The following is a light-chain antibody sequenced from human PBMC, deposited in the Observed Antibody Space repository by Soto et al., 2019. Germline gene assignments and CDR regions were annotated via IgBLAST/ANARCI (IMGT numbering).Light chain of an antibody. CDR2: AAS. V-gene: IGKV1-12*01. CDR1: QAVSTW. CDR3: QQGASFPRT. J-gene: IGKJ4*01. Sequence: DIQMPQSPSSVSASVGDTVTITCRASQAVSTWLAWYQQKPGDAPKLLIYAASTLQSGIPSRFSGSGSGTDFTLTIRSLQPEDFATYYCQQGASFPRTFGGGTKVDIK.